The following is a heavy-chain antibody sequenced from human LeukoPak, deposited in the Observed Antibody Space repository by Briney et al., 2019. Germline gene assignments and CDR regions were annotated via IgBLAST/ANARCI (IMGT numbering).Heavy chain of an antibody. J-gene: IGHJ4*02. D-gene: IGHD1-26*01. CDR1: GFTFSNYD. Sequence: GGSLRLSCAASGFTFSNYDMNWVRQAPGKGLEWVSGISGGGGGTYYADSVKGRFTISRDNAKNTLYLRMNSLTAEDTAVYYCVRDLGGRSGHWGQGTLVTVSS. V-gene: IGHV3-23*01. CDR2: ISGGGGGT. CDR3: VRDLGGRSGH.